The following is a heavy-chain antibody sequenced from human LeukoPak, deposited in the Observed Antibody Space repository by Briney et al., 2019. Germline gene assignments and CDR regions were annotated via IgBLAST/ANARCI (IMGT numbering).Heavy chain of an antibody. Sequence: RASVKVSCKASGYTFTSYDINWVRQATGQGLEWMGWMNPNSGNTGYAQKFQGRVTITRNTPISTAYMELSSLRSEDTAVYYCARPMRYSGYSLLGFDPWGQGTLVTVSS. CDR2: MNPNSGNT. CDR1: GYTFTSYD. J-gene: IGHJ5*02. D-gene: IGHD5-12*01. V-gene: IGHV1-8*03. CDR3: ARPMRYSGYSLLGFDP.